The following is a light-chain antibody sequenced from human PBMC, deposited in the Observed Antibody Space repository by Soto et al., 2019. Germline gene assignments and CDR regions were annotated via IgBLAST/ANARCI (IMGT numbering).Light chain of an antibody. Sequence: DIQMTQSPSPLSASVGDRVNITCRASQNIKNYLNWYQQKPGKAPSLLIFGTSTLHSGVPSTFSGSGSGTDFTLTISSLQPEDCATYSCHQTYSLPFSFGPGTTVDI. V-gene: IGKV1-39*01. CDR2: GTS. CDR1: QNIKNY. J-gene: IGKJ3*01. CDR3: HQTYSLPFS.